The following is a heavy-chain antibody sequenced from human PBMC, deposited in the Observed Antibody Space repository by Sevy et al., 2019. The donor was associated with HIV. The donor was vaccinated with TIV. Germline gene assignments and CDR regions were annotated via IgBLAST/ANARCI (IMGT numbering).Heavy chain of an antibody. Sequence: SETLSLTCAVYGGSFSGYYWSWIRQPPGKGLEWIGEINHSGSTNYNPSLKSRVTISVATSKNQFSLKLSSVTAADTAVYYCAREGGQIEMDPENDAFDIWGQGTMVTVSS. CDR3: AREGGQIEMDPENDAFDI. D-gene: IGHD2-8*01. J-gene: IGHJ3*02. V-gene: IGHV4-34*01. CDR1: GGSFSGYY. CDR2: INHSGST.